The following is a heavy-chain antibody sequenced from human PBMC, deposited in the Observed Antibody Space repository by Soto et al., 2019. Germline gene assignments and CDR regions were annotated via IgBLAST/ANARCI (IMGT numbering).Heavy chain of an antibody. CDR3: AKTGAAAGELDY. Sequence: GGSLRLSCAASGFTFSSYGMHWVRQAPGKGLEWVAVISYDGSNKYYADSVKGRFTIPRDNSKNTLYLQMNSLRAEDTAVYYCAKTGAAAGELDYWGQGTLVTVSS. CDR1: GFTFSSYG. J-gene: IGHJ4*02. CDR2: ISYDGSNK. V-gene: IGHV3-30*18. D-gene: IGHD6-13*01.